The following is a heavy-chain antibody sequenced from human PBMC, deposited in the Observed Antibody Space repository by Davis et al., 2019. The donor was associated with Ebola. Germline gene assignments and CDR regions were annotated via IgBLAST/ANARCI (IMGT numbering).Heavy chain of an antibody. D-gene: IGHD1-26*01. CDR1: GFTFDDYA. V-gene: IGHV3-9*01. Sequence: GGSLRLSCAASGFTFDDYAMHWVRQAPGKGLEWVSGISWNSGSIGYADSVKGRFTIFRDNAKNSLYLQMNSLRAEDTALYYCAKDRLGATTGWFDPWGQGTLVTVSS. CDR3: AKDRLGATTGWFDP. J-gene: IGHJ5*02. CDR2: ISWNSGSI.